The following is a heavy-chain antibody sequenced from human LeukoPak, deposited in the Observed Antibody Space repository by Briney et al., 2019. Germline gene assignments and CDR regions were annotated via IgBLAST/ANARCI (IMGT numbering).Heavy chain of an antibody. CDR1: GFTFTDYY. D-gene: IGHD6-19*01. Sequence: GGSLRLSCAASGFTFTDYYMSWIRQAPGKGLEWVSYITNSGTTIYYADSVKGRFTISRDNAKNSLYLQMNSLRAEDTAVYYCARVRYDSGWYDYWGQGALVIVSS. J-gene: IGHJ4*02. CDR2: ITNSGTTI. CDR3: ARVRYDSGWYDY. V-gene: IGHV3-11*01.